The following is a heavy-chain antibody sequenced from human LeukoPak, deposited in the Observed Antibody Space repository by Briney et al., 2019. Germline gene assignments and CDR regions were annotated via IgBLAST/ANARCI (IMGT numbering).Heavy chain of an antibody. V-gene: IGHV4-39*01. CDR1: GGSISSISYY. Sequence: PSETLSLTCTVSGGSISSISYYWGWIRPPPGKGLEWIGTIYYGGSTYYNPSLKSRVTISVDMSKNQFSLMLSSVTVVDTAVYYCSREDTATATGALDIWGQGTMVTVSS. CDR3: SREDTATATGALDI. D-gene: IGHD5-18*01. CDR2: IYYGGST. J-gene: IGHJ3*02.